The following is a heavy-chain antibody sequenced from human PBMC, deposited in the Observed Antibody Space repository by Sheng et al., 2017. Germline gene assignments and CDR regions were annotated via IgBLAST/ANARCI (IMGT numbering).Heavy chain of an antibody. Sequence: EVQLVESGGGLVQPGGSLRLSCAASGFTFSSYWMSWVRQAPGKGLEWVANIKQDGSEKYYVDSVKGRFTISRDNAKNSLYLQMNSLRAEDTAVYYCARDGYCSSTSCYPDGMDVWGQGTTVTVSS. CDR2: IKQDGSEK. D-gene: IGHD2-2*01. V-gene: IGHV3-7*01. CDR3: ARDGYCSSTSCYPDGMDV. CDR1: GFTFSSYW. J-gene: IGHJ6*02.